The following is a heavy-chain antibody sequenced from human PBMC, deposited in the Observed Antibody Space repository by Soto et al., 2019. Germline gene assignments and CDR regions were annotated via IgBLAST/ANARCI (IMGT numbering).Heavy chain of an antibody. V-gene: IGHV1-18*01. CDR3: ARVQTYYFDY. CDR1: GYTFTSYG. D-gene: IGHD4-4*01. CDR2: ISAYNGNT. Sequence: GASGVSCRASGYTFTSYGISWVRQAPGQGLEWMGWISAYNGNTNYAQKLQGRVTMTTDTSTSTAYMELRSLRSDDTAVYYCARVQTYYFDYWGQGTLVTVSS. J-gene: IGHJ4*02.